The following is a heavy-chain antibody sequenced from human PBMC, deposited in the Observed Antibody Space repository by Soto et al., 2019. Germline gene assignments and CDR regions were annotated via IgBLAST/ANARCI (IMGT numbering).Heavy chain of an antibody. CDR3: ARDVGLDSDDFFAY. CDR2: IRGAGGQT. J-gene: IGHJ4*02. V-gene: IGHV3-23*01. CDR1: GFTFSSYG. D-gene: IGHD3-9*01. Sequence: VGSLRLSCTASGFTFSSYGMGLVRQAPGKGLQWVSTIRGAGGQTHYTDSVKGQFSISRDNSKNTVYLQMDSLRAEGTAMYFCARDVGLDSDDFFAYWGQGTQVTVSS.